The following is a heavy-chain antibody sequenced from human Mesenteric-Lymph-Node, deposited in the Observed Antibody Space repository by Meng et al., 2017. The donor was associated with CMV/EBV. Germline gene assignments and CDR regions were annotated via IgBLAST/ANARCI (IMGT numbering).Heavy chain of an antibody. CDR3: ARDRETYSSGWSPVEY. Sequence: SVKVSCKASGGTFSSYTISWVRQAPGQGLEWMGRIIPILGIANYAQKFQGRVTITADKSTNTAYMELRSLRSDDTAVYYCARDRETYSSGWSPVEYWGQGTVVTVSS. D-gene: IGHD6-19*01. CDR2: IIPILGIA. CDR1: GGTFSSYT. V-gene: IGHV1-69*04. J-gene: IGHJ4*02.